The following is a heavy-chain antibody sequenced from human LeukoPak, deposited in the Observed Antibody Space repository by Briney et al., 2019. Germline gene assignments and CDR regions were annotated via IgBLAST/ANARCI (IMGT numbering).Heavy chain of an antibody. V-gene: IGHV1-18*01. D-gene: IGHD3-3*01. J-gene: IGHJ6*03. Sequence: ASVKVSCKASGYTFTSYGISWVRQVPGQGLEWMGWISAYNGNTNYAQKLQGRVTMTTDTSTSTAYMELRSLRSDDTAVYYCARVIHYDFWSGYYYYYYMDVWGKGTTVTVSS. CDR2: ISAYNGNT. CDR1: GYTFTSYG. CDR3: ARVIHYDFWSGYYYYYYMDV.